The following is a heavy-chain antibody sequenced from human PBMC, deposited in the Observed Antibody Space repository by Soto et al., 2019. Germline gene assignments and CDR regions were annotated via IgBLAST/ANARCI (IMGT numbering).Heavy chain of an antibody. V-gene: IGHV3-23*01. CDR2: ISGSGGGGNT. CDR3: AKGDRWFAP. CDR1: GFSFSNYA. Sequence: GGSLRLSCAASGFSFSNYAISWVRQGPGKGLEWVSSISGSGGGGNTSYTDSARGRFTISRDKSKNTLYLQMNSLRAEDTAVYYCAKGDRWFAPCGQGTLVTVSS. J-gene: IGHJ5*02.